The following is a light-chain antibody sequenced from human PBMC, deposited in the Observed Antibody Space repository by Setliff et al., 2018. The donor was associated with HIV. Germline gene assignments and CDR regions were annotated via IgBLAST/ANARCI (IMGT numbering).Light chain of an antibody. J-gene: IGLJ1*01. CDR2: DVT. Sequence: QSALAQPASVSGSPGQSITISCTGTSSDVGGYNYVSWYQHYPGKAPKLMIYDVTKRPSGVSDRFSGSKSGNTASLTISGLQAEDEADYFCCSYTSSRTDVFGTGTKVTVL. CDR3: CSYTSSRTDV. CDR1: SSDVGGYNY. V-gene: IGLV2-14*03.